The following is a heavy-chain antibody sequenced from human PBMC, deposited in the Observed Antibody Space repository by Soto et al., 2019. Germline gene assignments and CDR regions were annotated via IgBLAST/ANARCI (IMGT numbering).Heavy chain of an antibody. Sequence: QVQLVQSGAEVKKPGSSVKVSCKASGGTFSSYAISWVRQAPGQGLEWMGGIIPIFGTANYAQKFQGRVTITADESTSKAYMGLSSLRSEDTAVYYCAREERGDMITFGAGGFDYWGQGTLVTVSS. J-gene: IGHJ4*02. CDR1: GGTFSSYA. D-gene: IGHD3-16*01. CDR3: AREERGDMITFGAGGFDY. CDR2: IIPIFGTA. V-gene: IGHV1-69*01.